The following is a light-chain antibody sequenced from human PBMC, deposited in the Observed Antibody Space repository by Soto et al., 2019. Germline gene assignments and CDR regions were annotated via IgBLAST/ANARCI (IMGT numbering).Light chain of an antibody. Sequence: DILMTQSPSSLSASVGDRVTITCRASQSISDYLHWYQQTPGKAPRLLVYAASTLQTGVPSRFSGSRSGTDFTLTISSLQLEDLGTYFCQQSHSIPYTFGQGTKLDI. V-gene: IGKV1-39*01. J-gene: IGKJ2*01. CDR1: QSISDY. CDR3: QQSHSIPYT. CDR2: AAS.